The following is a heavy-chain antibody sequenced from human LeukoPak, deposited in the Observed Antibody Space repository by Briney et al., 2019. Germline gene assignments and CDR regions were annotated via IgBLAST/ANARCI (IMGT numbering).Heavy chain of an antibody. Sequence: GASVKVSCKASVYTFTGYYMHWVRQAPGQGLEGMGWINPNSGGTNYAQKFQGRVTMTRDTSISTAYMELSRLRSDDTAVYYCARDKGVWSGYFDYWGQGTLVTVSS. V-gene: IGHV1-2*02. D-gene: IGHD3-3*01. CDR3: ARDKGVWSGYFDY. CDR1: VYTFTGYY. CDR2: INPNSGGT. J-gene: IGHJ4*02.